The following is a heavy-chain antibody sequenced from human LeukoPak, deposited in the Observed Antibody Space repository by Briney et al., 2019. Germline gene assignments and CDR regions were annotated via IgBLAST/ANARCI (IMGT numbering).Heavy chain of an antibody. J-gene: IGHJ4*02. V-gene: IGHV4-34*01. Sequence: SETLSLTCAVYGGSFGGYYWSWIRQPPGKGLEWIGEINHSGSTNYNPSLKSRVTISVDTSKNQFSLKLSSVTAADTAVYYCARRGGSGSWYYFDYWGQGTLVTVSS. CDR3: ARRGGSGSWYYFDY. CDR1: GGSFGGYY. D-gene: IGHD3-10*01. CDR2: INHSGST.